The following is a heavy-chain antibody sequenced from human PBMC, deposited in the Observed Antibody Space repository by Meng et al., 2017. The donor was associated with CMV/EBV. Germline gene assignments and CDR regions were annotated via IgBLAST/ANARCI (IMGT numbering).Heavy chain of an antibody. Sequence: QHECGPGLVKPSSARSLTCTVSGGSISSYYWSWIRQPAGKGLEWFGRIYTSGSTNYNPSLKSRVTMSVDTSKNQFSLKLSSVTAADTAVYYCARGGLYYYDSSGHFDYWGQGTLVTVSS. CDR3: ARGGLYYYDSSGHFDY. CDR2: IYTSGST. D-gene: IGHD3-22*01. CDR1: GGSISSYY. V-gene: IGHV4-4*07. J-gene: IGHJ4*02.